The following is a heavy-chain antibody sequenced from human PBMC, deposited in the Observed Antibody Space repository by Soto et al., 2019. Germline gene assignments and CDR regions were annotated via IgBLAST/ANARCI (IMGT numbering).Heavy chain of an antibody. J-gene: IGHJ4*02. CDR2: IHHSGRT. CDR3: ARSSWNYIRTLDY. V-gene: IGHV4-4*02. Sequence: QVQRQESGPGLVKPAGTLSLTCGVSSDSIVSSYWCSWVRQAPGKGLEWIGEIHHSGRTHYNRSLKSRVTMSVGTSDNQFSLKLNSVTAADTAVYYCARSSWNYIRTLDYWGQGTLVTVSS. CDR1: SDSIVSSYW. D-gene: IGHD1-7*01.